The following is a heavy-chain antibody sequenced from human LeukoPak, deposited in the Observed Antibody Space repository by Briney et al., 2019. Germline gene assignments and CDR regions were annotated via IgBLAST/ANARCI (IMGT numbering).Heavy chain of an antibody. CDR2: MNPNSGGT. Sequence: ASVKVSCKASGYTFTGYYLHWVRQAPGQGLEWMGWMNPNSGGTNYAQKFQGRVTMTRDTSISTAYMELSRLTSDDTALYFCARLTTENAAAAGNWFDSWGQGTLLTVSS. J-gene: IGHJ5*01. D-gene: IGHD6-13*01. CDR1: GYTFTGYY. CDR3: ARLTTENAAAAGNWFDS. V-gene: IGHV1-2*02.